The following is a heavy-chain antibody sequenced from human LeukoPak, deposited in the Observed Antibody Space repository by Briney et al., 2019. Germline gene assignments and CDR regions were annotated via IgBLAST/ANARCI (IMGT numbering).Heavy chain of an antibody. CDR1: EFTFSSYW. CDR2: IFNPGGAT. D-gene: IGHD2-21*02. J-gene: IGHJ2*01. CDR3: VRVNCAGDCTSRDWYFDL. Sequence: PGGSLRLSCAASEFTFSSYWMHWVRQAPGKGLVWVSRIFNPGGATAYVDSVKGRFTISRDNAENTLSLQMNSLRVEDTAVYYCVRVNCAGDCTSRDWYFDLWGRGTLVVVSS. V-gene: IGHV3-74*01.